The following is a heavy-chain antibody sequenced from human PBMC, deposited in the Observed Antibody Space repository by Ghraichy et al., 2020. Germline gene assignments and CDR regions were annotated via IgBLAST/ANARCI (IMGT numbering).Heavy chain of an antibody. CDR3: ARGERLGLDS. CDR1: GGSISGYY. Sequence: SETLSLTCTVSGGSISGYYWSWIRQSPGKGLEWIGYIPSSGSANYNPSLKSRVTISVDRSTSQFSLKLSSVTAADTAVYFCARGERLGLDSWGQGAQVTVSS. D-gene: IGHD1-26*01. J-gene: IGHJ4*02. V-gene: IGHV4-59*01. CDR2: IPSSGSA.